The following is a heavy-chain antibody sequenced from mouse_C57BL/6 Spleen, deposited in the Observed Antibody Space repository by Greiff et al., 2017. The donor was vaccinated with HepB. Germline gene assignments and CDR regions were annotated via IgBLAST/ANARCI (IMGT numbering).Heavy chain of an antibody. V-gene: IGHV1-82*01. D-gene: IGHD1-1*01. CDR3: APFYGSSLSYWYFDV. J-gene: IGHJ1*03. Sequence: VKLQQSGPELVKPGASVKISCKASGYAFSSSWMNWVKQRPGKGLEWIGRIYPGDGDTNYNGKFKGKATLTADKSSSTAYMQLSSLTSEDSAVYFCAPFYGSSLSYWYFDVWGTGTTVTVSS. CDR2: IYPGDGDT. CDR1: GYAFSSSW.